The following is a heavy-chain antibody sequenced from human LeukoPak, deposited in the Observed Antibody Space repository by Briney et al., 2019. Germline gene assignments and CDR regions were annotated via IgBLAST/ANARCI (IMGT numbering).Heavy chain of an antibody. D-gene: IGHD6-19*01. V-gene: IGHV5-51*01. Sequence: GESLKISCKGSGYTFSTSWIGWVRQMPGKGLEWMAIIYPGDSDTRYSPSFQGQVTISADKSISTAYPQLSSLKASDTAMYYCARPYSTGWYYFDQWGQGTLVTVSS. CDR2: IYPGDSDT. CDR3: ARPYSTGWYYFDQ. J-gene: IGHJ4*02. CDR1: GYTFSTSW.